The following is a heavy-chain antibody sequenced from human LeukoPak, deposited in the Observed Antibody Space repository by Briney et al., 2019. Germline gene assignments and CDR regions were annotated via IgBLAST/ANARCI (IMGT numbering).Heavy chain of an antibody. Sequence: GGSLRLSCSASGFTFSSYAMHWVRQAPGKGLEYVSVISSNGGSTYYADSVKGRFTISRDNSKNTLYIQMSSLRAEDTAVYYCARGRSDYYLDSWGQGTLVTVSS. D-gene: IGHD3-10*01. J-gene: IGHJ4*02. CDR2: ISSNGGST. V-gene: IGHV3-64*05. CDR1: GFTFSSYA. CDR3: ARGRSDYYLDS.